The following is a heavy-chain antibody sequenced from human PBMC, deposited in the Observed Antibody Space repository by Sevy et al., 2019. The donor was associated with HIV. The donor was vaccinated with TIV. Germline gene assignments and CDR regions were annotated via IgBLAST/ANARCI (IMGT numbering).Heavy chain of an antibody. D-gene: IGHD5-12*01. Sequence: GGSLRLSCAASGFTYSDYYMSWIRQAPGRGLEWISYISSRGSTIYYADSVKGRFTISRDNAKNSLYLQMNSLRAEDTAVYYCAREDMATTRGPFDYWGQGTLVTVSS. CDR1: GFTYSDYY. J-gene: IGHJ4*02. V-gene: IGHV3-11*01. CDR2: ISSRGSTI. CDR3: AREDMATTRGPFDY.